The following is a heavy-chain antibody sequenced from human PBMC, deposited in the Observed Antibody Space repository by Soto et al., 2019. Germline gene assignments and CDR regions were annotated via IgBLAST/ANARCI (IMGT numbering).Heavy chain of an antibody. V-gene: IGHV4-59*01. CDR3: ASAKGYCSSTSCYALEDAFDI. Sequence: SETLSLTCTVSGGSISSYYCSWIRQPPGKGLEWIGYIYYSGSTNYNPSLKSRVTISVDTSKNQFSLKLSSVTAADTAVYYCASAKGYCSSTSCYALEDAFDIWGQGTMVTV. D-gene: IGHD2-2*01. CDR1: GGSISSYY. J-gene: IGHJ3*02. CDR2: IYYSGST.